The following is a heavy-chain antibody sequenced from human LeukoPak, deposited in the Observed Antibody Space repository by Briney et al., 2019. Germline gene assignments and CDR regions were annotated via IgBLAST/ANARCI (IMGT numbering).Heavy chain of an antibody. CDR1: GGSFSGYY. CDR3: ARDPVHYDILTGYPKRDGMDV. V-gene: IGHV4-34*01. D-gene: IGHD3-9*01. J-gene: IGHJ6*02. Sequence: SETLSLTCAVYGGSFSGYYWSWIRQPPGKGLEWIGEINHSGSTNYNPSLKSRVTISVDTSKNQFSLKLSSVTAADTAVYYCARDPVHYDILTGYPKRDGMDVWGQGTTVTVSS. CDR2: INHSGST.